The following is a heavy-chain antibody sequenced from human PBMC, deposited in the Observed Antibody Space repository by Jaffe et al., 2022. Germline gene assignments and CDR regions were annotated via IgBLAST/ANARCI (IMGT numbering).Heavy chain of an antibody. D-gene: IGHD2-21*02. V-gene: IGHV1-69*05. CDR2: IIPIFGTA. CDR1: GGTFSSYA. CDR3: ARGDPGYCGGDCYSDAFDI. Sequence: QVQLVQSGAEVKKPGSSVKVSCKASGGTFSSYAISWVRQAPGQGLEWMGGIIPIFGTANYAQKFQGRVTITTDESTSTAYMELSSLRSEDTAVYYCARGDPGYCGGDCYSDAFDIWGQGTMVTVSS. J-gene: IGHJ3*02.